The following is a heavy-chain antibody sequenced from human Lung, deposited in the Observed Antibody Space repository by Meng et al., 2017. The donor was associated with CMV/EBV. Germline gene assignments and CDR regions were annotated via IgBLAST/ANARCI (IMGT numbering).Heavy chain of an antibody. Sequence: SXAASGFTFSSFWMAWVRQAPGKGLEWVGNIKQDESEIQYVGSVKGRFTITRDNAKNSLFLQMNSLRAEDTAVYYCARSMLEVNRYYYGMDVWGEGTPVXVSS. V-gene: IGHV3-7*01. CDR1: GFTFSSFW. J-gene: IGHJ6*04. D-gene: IGHD1-1*01. CDR3: ARSMLEVNRYYYGMDV. CDR2: IKQDESEI.